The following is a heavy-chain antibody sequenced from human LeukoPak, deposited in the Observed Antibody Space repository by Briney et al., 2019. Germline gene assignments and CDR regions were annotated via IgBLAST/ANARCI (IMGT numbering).Heavy chain of an antibody. D-gene: IGHD3-9*01. Sequence: GEALQISFQGSGYGFTSYWIGWGRGMPGKGLGWMGIIYPGDSDTRYSPSFQGQVTISADKSISTAYLQWSSLKASDTAMYYCARHRKHYDILTGSPYGMDVWGKGTTVTVSS. CDR1: GYGFTSYW. J-gene: IGHJ6*04. V-gene: IGHV5-51*01. CDR3: ARHRKHYDILTGSPYGMDV. CDR2: IYPGDSDT.